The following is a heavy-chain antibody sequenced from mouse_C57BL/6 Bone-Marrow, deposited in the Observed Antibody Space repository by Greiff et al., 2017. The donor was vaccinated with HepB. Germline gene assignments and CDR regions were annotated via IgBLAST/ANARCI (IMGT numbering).Heavy chain of an antibody. Sequence: EVNVVESGGGLVQPGGSMKLSCVASGFTFSNYWMNWVRQSPEKGLEWVAQIRLKSDNYATHYAESVKGRFTISRDDSKSSVYLQMNNLRAEDTGIYYCTVYYYGSSYWYFDVWGTGTTVTVSS. D-gene: IGHD1-1*01. V-gene: IGHV6-3*01. J-gene: IGHJ1*03. CDR2: IRLKSDNYAT. CDR3: TVYYYGSSYWYFDV. CDR1: GFTFSNYW.